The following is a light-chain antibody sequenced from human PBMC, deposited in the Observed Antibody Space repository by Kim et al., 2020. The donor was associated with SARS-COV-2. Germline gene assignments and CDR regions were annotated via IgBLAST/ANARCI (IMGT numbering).Light chain of an antibody. CDR2: QVS. CDR1: QSLVHSDGNTY. V-gene: IGKV2-30*02. Sequence: DIVMTQSPLSLPVTLGQPASISCRSSQSLVHSDGNTYLSWLQQRPGQSPRRLIYQVSDRDSGVPDRFSGSGSGTDFTLKISRVEAEDVGVYYCMQGTHWYTFGQGTKLEI. J-gene: IGKJ2*01. CDR3: MQGTHWYT.